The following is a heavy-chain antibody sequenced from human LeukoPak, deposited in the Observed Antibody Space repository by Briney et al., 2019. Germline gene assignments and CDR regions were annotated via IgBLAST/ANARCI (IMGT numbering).Heavy chain of an antibody. CDR1: GGSFSGYY. J-gene: IGHJ4*02. D-gene: IGHD3-10*01. CDR2: INHSGST. Sequence: SETLSLTCAVYGGSFSGYYWSWIRQPPGKGLEWIGEINHSGSTNYNPSLKSRVTISVDTSKNQFSLKLSSVTAADTAVYYCARDVTMVQGVMSDHFDYWGQGTLVTVSS. V-gene: IGHV4-34*01. CDR3: ARDVTMVQGVMSDHFDY.